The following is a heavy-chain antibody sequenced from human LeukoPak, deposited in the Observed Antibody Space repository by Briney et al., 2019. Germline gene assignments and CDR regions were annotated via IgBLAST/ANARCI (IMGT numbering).Heavy chain of an antibody. J-gene: IGHJ6*04. D-gene: IGHD2-2*01. V-gene: IGHV4-61*02. CDR1: GGSISSGSYY. CDR2: IYTSGST. CDR3: ARDRCSSPSCYRGRDDYYYYYGRDV. Sequence: SQTLSLTCTVSGGSISSGSYYWSWIRQPAGKGLEWIGRIYTSGSTNYNPSLKSRVTISVDTSKNQFSLKLSSVTAADTAVYYWARDRCSSPSCYRGRDDYYYYYGRDVGAKGPRVPV.